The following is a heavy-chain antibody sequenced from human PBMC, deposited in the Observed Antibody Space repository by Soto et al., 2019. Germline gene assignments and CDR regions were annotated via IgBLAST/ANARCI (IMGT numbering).Heavy chain of an antibody. CDR2: IYPGDSDT. Sequence: GESLKISCQGSGYSFSTYWIGWVRQMPGKGLEWMGIIYPGDSDTRYSPSFQGQVTISADTSISTAYLQWGSLRAAGTAVYYCSRRTGGYIECWGRGSLVTVSS. D-gene: IGHD2-15*01. V-gene: IGHV5-51*01. J-gene: IGHJ4*02. CDR1: GYSFSTYW. CDR3: SRRTGGYIEC.